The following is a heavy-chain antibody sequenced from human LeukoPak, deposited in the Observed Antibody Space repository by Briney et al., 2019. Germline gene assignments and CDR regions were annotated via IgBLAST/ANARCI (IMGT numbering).Heavy chain of an antibody. CDR3: AKEYTGTFSPFPSYFDN. D-gene: IGHD1-26*01. V-gene: IGHV3-9*01. Sequence: GGSLRLSCAASGFTFDDYAMHWVRQAPGKGLEWVSGISWNSGHIGYADSVKGRFTISRDNSKNTLYLQMNSLRAEDTAIYYCAKEYTGTFSPFPSYFDNWGQGTLVTVSS. J-gene: IGHJ4*02. CDR2: ISWNSGHI. CDR1: GFTFDDYA.